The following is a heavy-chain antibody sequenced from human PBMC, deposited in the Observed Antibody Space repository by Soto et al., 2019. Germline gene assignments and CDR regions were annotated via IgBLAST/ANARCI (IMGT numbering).Heavy chain of an antibody. CDR2: IYHSGTT. CDR1: GDSISSGYY. Sequence: PSETLSLTCAVSGDSISSGYYWAWIRQPPGKGLEWIGSIYHSGTTYYNPSLKSRVTISVDTSMNQFSLRLSSVTAADTAVYYCARHLYGRRVGATPHYYGMDVWGQGTTVTVSS. D-gene: IGHD1-26*01. J-gene: IGHJ6*02. CDR3: ARHLYGRRVGATPHYYGMDV. V-gene: IGHV4-38-2*01.